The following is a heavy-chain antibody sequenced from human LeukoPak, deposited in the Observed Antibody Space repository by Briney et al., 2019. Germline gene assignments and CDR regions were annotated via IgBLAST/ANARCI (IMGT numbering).Heavy chain of an antibody. Sequence: ASETLSLTCAVYGGSFSNYYWSWIRQTPGKGMEWIGEINGSGRTNYNPSLMSRVTVSVDTSKNQLSLRLTSVTATDTAVYYCARRWNYGRNYYIDVWGKGAAVSVSS. V-gene: IGHV4-34*01. CDR3: ARRWNYGRNYYIDV. CDR1: GGSFSNYY. D-gene: IGHD1-7*01. CDR2: INGSGRT. J-gene: IGHJ6*03.